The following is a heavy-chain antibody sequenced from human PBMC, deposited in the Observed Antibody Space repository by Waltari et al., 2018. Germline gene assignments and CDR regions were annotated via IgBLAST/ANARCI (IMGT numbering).Heavy chain of an antibody. Sequence: QVQLVQSGAEVKSPGASVTVSCKASGSIFTNYHVTWVRQAPGQGLEWMGWISANNGNTEYAQNFQGRVTMTTDTSTNTAYMELRSLRSDDTAVFYCARVVSSSSPSFYYYGLDVWGQGTTVTVSS. V-gene: IGHV1-18*04. CDR3: ARVVSSSSPSFYYYGLDV. CDR1: GSIFTNYH. CDR2: ISANNGNT. J-gene: IGHJ6*02. D-gene: IGHD6-6*01.